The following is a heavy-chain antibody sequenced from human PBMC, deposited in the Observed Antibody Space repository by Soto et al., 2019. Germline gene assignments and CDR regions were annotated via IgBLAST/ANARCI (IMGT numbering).Heavy chain of an antibody. V-gene: IGHV4-30-4*01. Sequence: SETLSLTCTVSVGFISSGDYYWSWIRQPPGKGLEWIGYIYYSGSTNYNPSLKSRVTISVDTSKNQFSLKLSSVTAADTAVYYCARRYGGTFDYWGQGTLVTVSS. CDR1: VGFISSGDYY. D-gene: IGHD2-15*01. CDR2: IYYSGST. J-gene: IGHJ4*02. CDR3: ARRYGGTFDY.